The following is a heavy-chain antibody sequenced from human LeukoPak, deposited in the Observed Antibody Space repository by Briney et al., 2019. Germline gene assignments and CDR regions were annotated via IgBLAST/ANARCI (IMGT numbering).Heavy chain of an antibody. CDR2: IYYSGST. CDR3: ARMPRYSYGTLDY. V-gene: IGHV4-59*01. Sequence: SETLSLTCTVSGGSISSYYWSWIRQPPGKGLEWIGYIYYSGSTNYNPSLKSRVTISVDTSKNQFSLKLSSVTAADTAVYYCARMPRYSYGTLDYWGQGTLVTLSS. D-gene: IGHD5-18*01. J-gene: IGHJ4*02. CDR1: GGSISSYY.